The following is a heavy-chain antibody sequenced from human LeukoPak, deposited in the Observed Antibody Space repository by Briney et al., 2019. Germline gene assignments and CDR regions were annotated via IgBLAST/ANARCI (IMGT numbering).Heavy chain of an antibody. Sequence: PGGSLRLSCAASGFTFSSYTIHWVRQPPGKGLEWVAVISFDGSNKYYADSVKGRFTISRDNSKNTLYLQMNSLRAEDTAVYYCARDLSISGYFDYWGQGTLVTVSS. D-gene: IGHD6-6*01. V-gene: IGHV3-30-3*01. CDR2: ISFDGSNK. J-gene: IGHJ4*02. CDR1: GFTFSSYT. CDR3: ARDLSISGYFDY.